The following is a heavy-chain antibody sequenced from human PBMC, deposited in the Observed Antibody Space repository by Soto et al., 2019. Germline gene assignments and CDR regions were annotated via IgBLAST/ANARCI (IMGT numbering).Heavy chain of an antibody. J-gene: IGHJ5*02. CDR2: IHAVNGDT. CDR1: GYTFSSYA. V-gene: IGHV1-3*01. D-gene: IGHD2-2*01. CDR3: ARVPRYTSDIVEGPAVMFGDWFVP. Sequence: QVQLVQSGAEVKKPGASVKVSCKASGYTFSSYAVQWVRQAPGQSLEWIGWIHAVNGDTKYSPKFDGRGTLTRYTTARTAYMEMGSLRSEDTAVYYCARVPRYTSDIVEGPAVMFGDWFVPWGQGTLGTVSS.